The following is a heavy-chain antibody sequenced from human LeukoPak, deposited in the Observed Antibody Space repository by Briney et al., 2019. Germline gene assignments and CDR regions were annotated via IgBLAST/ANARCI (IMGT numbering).Heavy chain of an antibody. CDR2: INPISGGT. Sequence: AAVKVSCQASGYTFTGYYMHWVRQAAGQGLEWMGWINPISGGTNYAPKFQGRVTMTRDTSISTAYVELSRLRSDDTDVYSCARAVVPAAIGDGWFDPWGQGTLVTVSS. CDR1: GYTFTGYY. CDR3: ARAVVPAAIGDGWFDP. J-gene: IGHJ5*02. D-gene: IGHD2-2*02. V-gene: IGHV1-2*02.